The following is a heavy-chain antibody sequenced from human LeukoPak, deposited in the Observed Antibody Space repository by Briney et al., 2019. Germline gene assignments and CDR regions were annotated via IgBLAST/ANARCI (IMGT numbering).Heavy chain of an antibody. D-gene: IGHD2-2*01. CDR1: GGTFSSYA. J-gene: IGHJ4*02. Sequence: ASVKVSCKASGGTFSSYAIGWVRQAPGQGLEWMGGIIPIFGTANYAQKFQGRVTITADESTSTAYMELSSLRSEDTAVYYCARPVGCTSCYATDYWGQGTLVTVSS. CDR3: ARPVGCTSCYATDY. V-gene: IGHV1-69*13. CDR2: IIPIFGTA.